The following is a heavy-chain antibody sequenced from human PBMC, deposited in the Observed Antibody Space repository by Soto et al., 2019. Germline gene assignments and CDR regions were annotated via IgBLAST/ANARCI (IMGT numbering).Heavy chain of an antibody. D-gene: IGHD3-22*01. Sequence: PGGSLRLSCAASGFTFSSYWMHWVRQAPGKGLVWFSRIDSDGSNTNYADSVQGRFTISRDNAKNTLYLQMNSLRAEDTAVYYCARASNYYYDTSGYYYFDYWGQGA. CDR1: GFTFSSYW. CDR2: IDSDGSNT. J-gene: IGHJ4*02. V-gene: IGHV3-74*01. CDR3: ARASNYYYDTSGYYYFDY.